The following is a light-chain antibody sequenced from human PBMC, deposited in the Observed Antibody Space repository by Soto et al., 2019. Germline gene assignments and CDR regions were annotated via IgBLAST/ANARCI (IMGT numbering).Light chain of an antibody. CDR2: GAS. V-gene: IGKV3D-15*01. CDR1: QSVNIY. CDR3: QPYDDWLRLT. J-gene: IGKJ4*01. Sequence: TLSVSPGERATLSCRASQSVNIYLAWYQQKPGQAPRLLIFGASSRATGIPARFSGSGSGTEFNLTISSLQSEDFAVYFCQPYDDWLRLTFGGGTKVDIK.